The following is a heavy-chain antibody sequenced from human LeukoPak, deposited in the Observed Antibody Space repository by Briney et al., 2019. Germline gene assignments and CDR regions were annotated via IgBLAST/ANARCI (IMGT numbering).Heavy chain of an antibody. CDR3: ARLRITIFGVVPYFDY. D-gene: IGHD3-3*01. CDR1: GQSFSDHY. CDR2: INHGGST. V-gene: IGHV4-34*01. J-gene: IGHJ4*02. Sequence: SETLSLTCAVFGQSFSDHYWSWIRQPPGKGLEWIGEINHGGSTNYNPSLKSRVTISVDTSKNQFSLTLTSVTAADTAVYYCARLRITIFGVVPYFDYWGQGTLVTVSS.